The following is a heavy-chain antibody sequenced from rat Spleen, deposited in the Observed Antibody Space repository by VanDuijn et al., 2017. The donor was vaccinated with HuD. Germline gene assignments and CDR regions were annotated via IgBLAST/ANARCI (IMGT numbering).Heavy chain of an antibody. J-gene: IGHJ4*01. CDR2: IDTDGGTT. CDR3: AKDRPGALMEA. Sequence: EVQLVESGGGLVQPGRSLKLSCVASGFTFSSYWMYWIRQAPGKGLEWISSIDTDGGTTYYPDSVKGRFTISRDNAENTVYLQMNSLRSEDTATYYCAKDRPGALMEAWGQGASVTVSS. V-gene: IGHV5-58*01. CDR1: GFTFSSYW. D-gene: IGHD5-1*01.